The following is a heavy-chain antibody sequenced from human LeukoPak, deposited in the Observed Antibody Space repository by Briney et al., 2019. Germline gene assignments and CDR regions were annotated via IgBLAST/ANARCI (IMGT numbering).Heavy chain of an antibody. J-gene: IGHJ4*02. CDR2: IIPISGTA. Sequence: GASVKVSCKASGGTFSSYAISWVRQAPGQGLEWMGGIIPISGTANYAQKFQGRVTITADESTSTAYMELSSLRSEDTAVYYCARELGYYYDSSGYGFDYWGQGTLVTVSS. D-gene: IGHD3-22*01. V-gene: IGHV1-69*13. CDR1: GGTFSSYA. CDR3: ARELGYYYDSSGYGFDY.